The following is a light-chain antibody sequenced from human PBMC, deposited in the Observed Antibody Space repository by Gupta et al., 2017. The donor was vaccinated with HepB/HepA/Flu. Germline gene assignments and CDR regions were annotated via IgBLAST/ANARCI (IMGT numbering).Light chain of an antibody. CDR2: WAS. V-gene: IGKV4-1*01. J-gene: IGKJ2*04. Sequence: IVMTQSPDSLAVSLGERATINCKSSQSVLYSSNNKNYLSWYQQKPGQPPKLLIYWASTRESGVPDRFSGSGSGTDFTLTISSMQAEDVAVYYCQQEDSTQCSFGQGTKLEIK. CDR1: QSVLYSSNNKNY. CDR3: QQEDSTQCS.